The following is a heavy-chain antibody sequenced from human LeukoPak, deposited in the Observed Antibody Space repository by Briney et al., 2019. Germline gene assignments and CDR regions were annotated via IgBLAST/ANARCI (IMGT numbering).Heavy chain of an antibody. J-gene: IGHJ6*03. CDR2: IYHTGRT. CDR1: GGSISSGNW. V-gene: IGHV4-4*02. D-gene: IGHD3-10*01. Sequence: SETLSLTCAVSGGSISSGNWWSWVRLPPGKGLEWIGEIYHTGRTNYNPSLKSRVTISLDKSKNQFSLKLSSVTAADTAVYYCARLNNYYGSGSYYKRYYYYYMDVWGKGTTVTISS. CDR3: ARLNNYYGSGSYYKRYYYYYMDV.